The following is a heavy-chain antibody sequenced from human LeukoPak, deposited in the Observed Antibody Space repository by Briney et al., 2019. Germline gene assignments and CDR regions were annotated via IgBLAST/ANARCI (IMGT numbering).Heavy chain of an antibody. V-gene: IGHV4-30-2*01. D-gene: IGHD2/OR15-2a*01. CDR3: ARGISTLNWFDP. Sequence: KPSQTLSLTCAVSGGSISSGGYSWSWIRQPPGKGLEWIGYIYHSGSTYYNPSLKSRVTISVDRSKNQFSLKLSSVTAADTAVYYCARGISTLNWFDPWGQGTLVTVSS. CDR1: GGSISSGGYS. CDR2: IYHSGST. J-gene: IGHJ5*02.